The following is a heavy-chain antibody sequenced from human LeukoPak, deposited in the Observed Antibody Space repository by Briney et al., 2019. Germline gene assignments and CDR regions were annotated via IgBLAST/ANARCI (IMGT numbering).Heavy chain of an antibody. D-gene: IGHD6-13*01. V-gene: IGHV1-2*06. CDR2: INPNSGGT. J-gene: IGHJ4*02. CDR3: AREYSGYDPYSSSWYYFDY. CDR1: GYTFTGYY. Sequence: ASVKVSCKASGYTFTGYYMHWVRQAPGQGLEWMGRINPNSGGTNYAQKFQGRVTITRDTSASTAYMELSSLRSEDTAVYYCAREYSGYDPYSSSWYYFDYWGQGTLVTVSS.